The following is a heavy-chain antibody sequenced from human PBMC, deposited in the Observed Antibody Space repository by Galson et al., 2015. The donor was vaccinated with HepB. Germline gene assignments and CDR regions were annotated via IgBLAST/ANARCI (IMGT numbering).Heavy chain of an antibody. D-gene: IGHD3-10*01. CDR2: IYTSGST. Sequence: TLSLTCTVSGGSVSSGSYYWSWIRQPAGKGLEWIGRIYTSGSTNYNPSLKSRVTISVDTSTNQFSLTLNSLTAADTAVYFCARALRDGTSGMFYFDSWGQGNTVIVSS. V-gene: IGHV4-61*02. CDR1: GGSVSSGSYY. CDR3: ARALRDGTSGMFYFDS. J-gene: IGHJ4*02.